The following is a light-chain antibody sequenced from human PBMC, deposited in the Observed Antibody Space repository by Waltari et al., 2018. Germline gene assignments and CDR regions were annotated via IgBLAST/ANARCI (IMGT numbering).Light chain of an antibody. V-gene: IGLV2-14*03. Sequence: QSALTQPASVSGSPGQSITISSPGTAPDIGGYNYVSWYQQHPSKAPKPVIFDVSSRPSGISYRFSASKFGNTASLTISGLQPDDEAYYYCCSFTSSSTWVFGGGTKLTVL. CDR1: APDIGGYNY. J-gene: IGLJ3*02. CDR3: CSFTSSSTWV. CDR2: DVS.